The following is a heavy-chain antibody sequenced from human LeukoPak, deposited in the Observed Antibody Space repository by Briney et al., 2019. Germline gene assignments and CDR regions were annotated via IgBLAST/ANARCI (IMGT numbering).Heavy chain of an antibody. CDR2: AYYTGDI. J-gene: IGHJ6*02. Sequence: SETLSLTCTVSGGSVASTGRYWGWIRQPPGKGLEWIGSAYYTGDIYSPPSLKSRLTISVDTPKNQFALTLSSVTAADTAVYYCGRHVSNGWDYHYGLDVWGRGTTVTVSS. CDR3: GRHVSNGWDYHYGLDV. CDR1: GGSVASTGRY. V-gene: IGHV4-39*01. D-gene: IGHD6-19*01.